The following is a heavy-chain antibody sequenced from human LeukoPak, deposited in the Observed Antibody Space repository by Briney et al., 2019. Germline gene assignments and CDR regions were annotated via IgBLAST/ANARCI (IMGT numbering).Heavy chain of an antibody. CDR3: ASSSTASEWFDP. CDR1: GGSISSGGYS. CDR2: IYHSGST. J-gene: IGHJ5*02. D-gene: IGHD4-17*01. Sequence: SETLSLTCAASGGSISSGGYSWSWIRQPPGKGLEWIGYIYHSGSTYYNPSLKSRVTISVDRSKNQFSLKLSSVTAADTAVYYCASSSTASEWFDPWGQGTLVTVSS. V-gene: IGHV4-30-2*01.